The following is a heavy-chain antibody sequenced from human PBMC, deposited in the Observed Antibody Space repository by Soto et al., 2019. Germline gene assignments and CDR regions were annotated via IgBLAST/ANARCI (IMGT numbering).Heavy chain of an antibody. CDR1: GDSVSSDITS. CDR3: ARGNALDV. Sequence: SQTLSLTCAISGDSVSSDITSWNCIRQSPSRGLEWLGRTYYRSKWFHDYAASVKSRITINPDTSKNQFSLELNSMTPEDTAVYYSARGNALDVWGQGTVVNV. J-gene: IGHJ3*01. V-gene: IGHV6-1*01. CDR2: TYYRSKWFH.